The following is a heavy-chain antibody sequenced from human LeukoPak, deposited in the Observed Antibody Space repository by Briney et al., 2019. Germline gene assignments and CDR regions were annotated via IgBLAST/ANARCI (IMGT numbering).Heavy chain of an antibody. CDR2: IYYSGST. Sequence: PSETLSLTCTVSGGSISSYYWTWIRQPPGKGLEWIGNIYYSGSTNYNPSLKSRVTISVDTYKNQFSLKLSSVTAADTAVYYCARDYGSGSYKYYGMDVWGQGTTVTVSS. V-gene: IGHV4-59*01. J-gene: IGHJ6*02. CDR1: GGSISSYY. CDR3: ARDYGSGSYKYYGMDV. D-gene: IGHD3-10*01.